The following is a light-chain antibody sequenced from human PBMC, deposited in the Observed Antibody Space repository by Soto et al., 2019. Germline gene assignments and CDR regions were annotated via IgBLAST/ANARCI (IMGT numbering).Light chain of an antibody. CDR1: QTVSSNF. J-gene: IGKJ1*01. CDR3: QQYGNSPET. CDR2: GAS. V-gene: IGKV3-20*01. Sequence: EMVLTQSPDTLSVSPGERATLSCRASQTVSSNFLAWYQQRPGQAPRLLIYGASSRAAGIPDRFSGSGSGTDFTLTISRLEPEDLAVYYCQQYGNSPETFGQGTKVEIK.